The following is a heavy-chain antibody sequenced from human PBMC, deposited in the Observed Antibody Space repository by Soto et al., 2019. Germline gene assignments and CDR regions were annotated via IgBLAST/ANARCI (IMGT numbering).Heavy chain of an antibody. D-gene: IGHD3-22*01. CDR2: ISYDGSNK. J-gene: IGHJ4*02. Sequence: QVQLVESGGGVVQPGRSLRLSCAASGFTFSSYGMHWVRQAPGKGLEWVAVISYDGSNKYYADSVKGRFTISRDNSKNXLYLQMNSLRAEDTAVYYCATNYYDRSGYEKRVDYWGQGTLVTVSS. CDR3: ATNYYDRSGYEKRVDY. CDR1: GFTFSSYG. V-gene: IGHV3-30*03.